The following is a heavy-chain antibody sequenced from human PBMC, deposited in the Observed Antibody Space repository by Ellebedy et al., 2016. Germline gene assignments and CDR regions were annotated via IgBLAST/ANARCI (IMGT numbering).Heavy chain of an antibody. CDR3: ASASGY. D-gene: IGHD3-10*01. CDR1: RDIFTAYS. CDR2: IDTADRT. Sequence: ASVKVSCKASRDIFTAYSMHWVRQAPGQGLAWMGWIDTADRTKYSQTFQGRVTLIRDSSASTYYMELRSLRSEDTAVYYCASASGYWGQGTLVTVSS. J-gene: IGHJ4*02. V-gene: IGHV1-3*04.